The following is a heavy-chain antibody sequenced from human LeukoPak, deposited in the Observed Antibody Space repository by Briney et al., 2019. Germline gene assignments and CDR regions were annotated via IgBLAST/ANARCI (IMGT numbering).Heavy chain of an antibody. CDR2: INAKNGNT. D-gene: IGHD1-26*01. V-gene: IGHV1-18*04. Sequence: ASVKVSCKASGYTFTSYYMHWVRQAPGQGLEWMGWINAKNGNTSYAQKFQGRVTMTRDTSTSTAYMELRSLRYDDTAVYYCARGQGDSGTWYYGMDVWGQGTTVTVSS. J-gene: IGHJ6*02. CDR1: GYTFTSYY. CDR3: ARGQGDSGTWYYGMDV.